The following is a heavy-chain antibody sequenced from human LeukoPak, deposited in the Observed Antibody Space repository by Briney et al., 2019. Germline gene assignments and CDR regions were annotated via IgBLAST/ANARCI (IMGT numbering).Heavy chain of an antibody. Sequence: SGGSLRLSCAASGFTFSDYYMSWIRQAPGQGLEWVSYVSANSGYIKFADSVRGRFTISRDNAKNSLYLQMNSLRAEDTAVYYCARDVSRVVPAARYFDYWGQGTLVTVSS. V-gene: IGHV3-11*06. CDR3: ARDVSRVVPAARYFDY. D-gene: IGHD2-2*01. CDR2: VSANSGYI. J-gene: IGHJ4*02. CDR1: GFTFSDYY.